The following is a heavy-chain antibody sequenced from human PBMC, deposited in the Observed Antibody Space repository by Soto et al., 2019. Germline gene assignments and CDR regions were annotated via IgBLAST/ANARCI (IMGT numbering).Heavy chain of an antibody. D-gene: IGHD3-16*02. V-gene: IGHV4-39*01. CDR2: IYYSGST. Sequence: SETLSLTCTVSGGSISSSSYYWGWIRQPPVKGLEWIGSIYYSGSTYYNPSLKSRVTISVDTSKNQFSLKLSSVTAADTAVYYCARFMITFGGVIVPPYYWGQGTLVTVSS. CDR1: GGSISSSSYY. CDR3: ARFMITFGGVIVPPYY. J-gene: IGHJ4*02.